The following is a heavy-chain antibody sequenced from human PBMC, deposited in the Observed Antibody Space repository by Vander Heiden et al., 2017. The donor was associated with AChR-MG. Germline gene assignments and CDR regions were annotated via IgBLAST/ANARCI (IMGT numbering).Heavy chain of an antibody. CDR1: GSTFSVDY. CDR3: ARDGEVAGTKGSWFDP. J-gene: IGHJ5*02. V-gene: IGHV3-11*01. Sequence: QLQLVESGGGLVKPGGSLRLSCSAPGSTFSVDYMSWSRQAPGKGLEWVSYISSSGSTIYYADSVKGRFTISRDNAKNSLYLQMNSLRAEDTAVYYCARDGEVAGTKGSWFDPWGQGTLVTVSS. D-gene: IGHD6-19*01. CDR2: ISSSGSTI.